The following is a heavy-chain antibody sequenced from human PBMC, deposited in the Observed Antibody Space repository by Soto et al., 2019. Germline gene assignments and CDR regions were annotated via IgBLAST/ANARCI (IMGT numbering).Heavy chain of an antibody. CDR3: ARAYGSGYMDV. CDR1: GGSISSGGYY. D-gene: IGHD3-10*01. J-gene: IGHJ6*02. CDR2: IYYSGST. V-gene: IGHV4-31*03. Sequence: QVQLQESDPGLVKPSQTLSLTCTVSGGSISSGGYYWSWIRQHPGKGLEWIGYIYYSGSTYYNPYLKSRVTISVDTSKNQFSLKLRSVTAADTALYYCARAYGSGYMDVWGQGTTFTVSS.